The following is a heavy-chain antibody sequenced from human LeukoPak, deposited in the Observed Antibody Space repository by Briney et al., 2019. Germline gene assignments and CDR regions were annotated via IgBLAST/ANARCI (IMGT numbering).Heavy chain of an antibody. V-gene: IGHV1-3*01. CDR3: ARGSPTSKLLWFGNFDY. CDR2: INAGNGNT. Sequence: ASVKVSCKASGGTFSSYAISWVRQAPGQRLEWMGWINAGNGNTKYSQKFQGRVTITRDTSASTAYMELSSLRSEDTAVYYCARGSPTSKLLWFGNFDYWGQGTLVTVSS. CDR1: GGTFSSYA. D-gene: IGHD3-10*01. J-gene: IGHJ4*02.